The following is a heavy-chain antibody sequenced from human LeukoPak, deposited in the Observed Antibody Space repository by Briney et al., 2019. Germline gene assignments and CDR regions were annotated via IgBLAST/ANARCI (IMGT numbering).Heavy chain of an antibody. CDR1: GYSFTTYW. D-gene: IGHD2-2*01. CDR3: ARTSRVGTWPNWFDS. J-gene: IGHJ5*01. CDR2: IYPGDSDT. V-gene: IGHV5-51*01. Sequence: GESLKISCKGSGYSFTTYWIAWVRQMPGEGLEWMGIIYPGDSDTRYSPSFKGQVTISADKSISTAYLQWSSLKASDTAMYYCARTSRVGTWPNWFDSWGQGTLVTVSS.